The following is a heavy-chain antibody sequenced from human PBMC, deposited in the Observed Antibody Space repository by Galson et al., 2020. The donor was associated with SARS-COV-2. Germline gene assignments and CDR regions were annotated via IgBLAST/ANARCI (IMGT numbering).Heavy chain of an antibody. CDR3: ARGTEGRGVIDYFDY. J-gene: IGHJ4*02. CDR1: GDSVSGNSVA. D-gene: IGHD3-16*02. Sequence: SQTISLTCAISGDSVSGNSVAWNWIRRSPSRGLEWLGRTYYRSQWYNEYAEALKSRLIINPDTSKNQFSLHLSSVTSEDTAVYYCARGTEGRGVIDYFDYWGQGTLVTVSS. V-gene: IGHV6-1*01. CDR2: TYYRSQWYN.